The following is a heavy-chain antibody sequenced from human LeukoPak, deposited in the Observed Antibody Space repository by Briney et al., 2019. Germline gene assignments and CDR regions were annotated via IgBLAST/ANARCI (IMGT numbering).Heavy chain of an antibody. CDR2: IYYSGST. J-gene: IGHJ4*02. Sequence: SETLSLTCTVSGGSISSSSYYWGWIRQPPGKGLEWIGSIYYSGSTYYNPSLKSRVTISVDTSKSQFSLKLSSVTAADTAVYYCARGFGYYDSSGYCFDYWGQGTLVTVSS. CDR3: ARGFGYYDSSGYCFDY. V-gene: IGHV4-39*01. D-gene: IGHD3-22*01. CDR1: GGSISSSSYY.